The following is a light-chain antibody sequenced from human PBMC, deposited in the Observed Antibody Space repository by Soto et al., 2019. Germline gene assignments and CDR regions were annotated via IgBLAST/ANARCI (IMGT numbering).Light chain of an antibody. J-gene: IGKJ3*01. CDR2: AAS. CDR1: QSISDY. Sequence: DIRMTQSPLSLSASVGDRVTITCRASQSISDYVNWYQQKPGKAPKLPIFAASSLPSGVPSRFSGSGSGTDFTLAISSVSPEDYATYHCQQSRSVPFTFGPGTKVHIE. CDR3: QQSRSVPFT. V-gene: IGKV1-39*01.